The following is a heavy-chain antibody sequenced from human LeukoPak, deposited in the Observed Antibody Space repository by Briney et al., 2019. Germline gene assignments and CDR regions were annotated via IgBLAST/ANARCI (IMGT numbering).Heavy chain of an antibody. CDR3: ARDSMTTAGYYYYYYMDV. V-gene: IGHV1-69*04. J-gene: IGHJ6*03. D-gene: IGHD4-11*01. Sequence: SVKVSCKASGGTFSSYTISWVRQAPGQGLEWMGRIIPILGIANYAQKFQGRVTITAEKSTSTAYMELSSLRSEDTAVYYCARDSMTTAGYYYYYYMDVWGKGTTVTVSS. CDR1: GGTFSSYT. CDR2: IIPILGIA.